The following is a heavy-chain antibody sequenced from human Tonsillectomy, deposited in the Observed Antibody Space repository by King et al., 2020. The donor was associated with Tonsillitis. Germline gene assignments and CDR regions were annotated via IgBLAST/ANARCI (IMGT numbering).Heavy chain of an antibody. Sequence: HVQLVESGGGVVQPGRSLRLSCAASGFTFSSYAMHWVRQAPGKGLEWVAVISYDGSNKYYADSVKGRFTISRSNSKNTLYLQMNSLRAEDTAVYSCARVGSRGDPTVYFFDYWGQGTLVTVSS. CDR1: GFTFSSYA. D-gene: IGHD5/OR15-5a*01. J-gene: IGHJ4*02. CDR3: ARVGSRGDPTVYFFDY. V-gene: IGHV3-30-3*01. CDR2: ISYDGSNK.